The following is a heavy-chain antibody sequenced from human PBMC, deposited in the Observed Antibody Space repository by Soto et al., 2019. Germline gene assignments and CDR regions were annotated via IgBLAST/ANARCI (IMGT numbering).Heavy chain of an antibody. CDR1: GFTFTSSA. D-gene: IGHD6-13*01. Sequence: ASVKVSCKASGFTFTSSAMQWVRQARGQRLEWIGWIVVGSGNTNYAQKFQERVTITRDMSTSTAYMELSSLRSEDTAVYYCAAVLDSSSWYGGGLGADYWGQGTLVTVSS. V-gene: IGHV1-58*02. CDR3: AAVLDSSSWYGGGLGADY. CDR2: IVVGSGNT. J-gene: IGHJ4*02.